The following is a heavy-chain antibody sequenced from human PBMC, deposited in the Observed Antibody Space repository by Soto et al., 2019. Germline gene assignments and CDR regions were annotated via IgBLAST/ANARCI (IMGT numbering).Heavy chain of an antibody. J-gene: IGHJ6*02. CDR3: TRRSTLSYHGIYV. Sequence: QVQLVESGGGVVQPGRSLRLSCAASGFTFSSYEMHWVRQAPGKGLEWVAIISYDGGNKYYGDSVKGRFTMSRDNSKNTLELQMATLRVRDTAVHYCTRRSTLSYHGIYVWGQVTTVTLSS. D-gene: IGHD1-26*01. V-gene: IGHV3-30*19. CDR1: GFTFSSYE. CDR2: ISYDGGNK.